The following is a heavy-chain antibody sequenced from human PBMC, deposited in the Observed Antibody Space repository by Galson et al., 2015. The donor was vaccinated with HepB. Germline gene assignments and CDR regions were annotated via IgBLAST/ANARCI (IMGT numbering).Heavy chain of an antibody. D-gene: IGHD5-24*01. CDR2: ISSNGGST. J-gene: IGHJ3*02. CDR1: GFTFSSYA. V-gene: IGHV3-64*01. Sequence: SLRLSCAASGFTFSSYAMHWVRQAPGKGLEYVSAISSNGGSTYYANSVKGRFTISRDNSKNTLYLQMGSLRAEDMAVYYCARVRSSGSRRDGYNYLLSAFDIWGQGTMVTVSS. CDR3: ARVRSSGSRRDGYNYLLSAFDI.